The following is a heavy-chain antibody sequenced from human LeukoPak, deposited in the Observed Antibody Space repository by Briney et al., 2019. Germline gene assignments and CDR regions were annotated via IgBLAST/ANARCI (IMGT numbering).Heavy chain of an antibody. CDR1: GYTFTGYY. CDR2: INPSGGST. J-gene: IGHJ4*02. D-gene: IGHD4-17*01. V-gene: IGHV1-46*01. CDR3: ARADSEGDYGY. Sequence: ASVKVSCKASGYTFTGYYMHWVRQAPGQGLEWMGIINPSGGSTSYAQKFQGRVTMTRDTSTSTVYMELSSLRSEDTAVYYCARADSEGDYGYWGQGTLVTVSS.